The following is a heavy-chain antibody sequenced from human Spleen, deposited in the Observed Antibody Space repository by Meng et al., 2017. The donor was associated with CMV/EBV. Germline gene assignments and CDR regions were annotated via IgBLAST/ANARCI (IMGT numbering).Heavy chain of an antibody. CDR1: GFTFNTYA. Sequence: GESLKISCAASGFTFNTYAMSWVRQAPGKGLEWVSIIYGAGTSTFYGNSVKGRFTISRDNSKNTLYLQMNSLRGEDTAVYYCAREAAYKYSSLELIDYWGQGTLVTVSS. J-gene: IGHJ4*02. V-gene: IGHV3-23*03. D-gene: IGHD6-6*01. CDR3: AREAAYKYSSLELIDY. CDR2: IYGAGTST.